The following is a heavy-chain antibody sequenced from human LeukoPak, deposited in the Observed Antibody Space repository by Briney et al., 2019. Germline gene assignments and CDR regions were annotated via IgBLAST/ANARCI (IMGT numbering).Heavy chain of an antibody. CDR3: ARGGYSYGYNY. CDR2: TYPSGNT. D-gene: IGHD5-18*01. Sequence: SETLSLTCTVSGYSISSGYYWGWIRQPPGKGLEWIGSTYPSGNTYYNPSLKSRVTISVDTSKNQFSLKVISVTAADTAVYYCARGGYSYGYNYWGQGTLVTVSS. J-gene: IGHJ4*02. CDR1: GYSISSGYY. V-gene: IGHV4-38-2*02.